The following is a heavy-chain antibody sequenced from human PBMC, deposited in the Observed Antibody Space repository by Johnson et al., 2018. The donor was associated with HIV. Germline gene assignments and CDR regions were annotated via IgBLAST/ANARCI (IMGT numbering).Heavy chain of an antibody. D-gene: IGHD6-19*01. CDR3: AKDGKWLVSPGGAFDI. J-gene: IGHJ3*02. CDR1: GFNVSTNN. Sequence: EMQLVESGGGLVQPGGSLRLSCAASGFNVSTNNMNWVRQAPGKGLEWVSVVYSGGTTHYADSVKGRSTISRDNSKNTLYLHMNSLRAEDTAVYYCAKDGKWLVSPGGAFDIWGQGTMVTVSS. V-gene: IGHV3-66*02. CDR2: VYSGGTT.